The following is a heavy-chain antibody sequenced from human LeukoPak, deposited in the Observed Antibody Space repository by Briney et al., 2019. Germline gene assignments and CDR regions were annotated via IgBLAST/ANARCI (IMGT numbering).Heavy chain of an antibody. CDR3: ARGRGYSYVN. Sequence: SETLSLTCTVSGGSVSSGSYYWSWIRQPPGKGLEWIGYIYYSESTNYNPSLKSRVTISVDTSKNQFSLKLSSVTAADTAVYYCARGRGYSYVNWGQGTLVTVSS. J-gene: IGHJ4*02. CDR2: IYYSEST. D-gene: IGHD5-18*01. V-gene: IGHV4-61*01. CDR1: GGSVSSGSYY.